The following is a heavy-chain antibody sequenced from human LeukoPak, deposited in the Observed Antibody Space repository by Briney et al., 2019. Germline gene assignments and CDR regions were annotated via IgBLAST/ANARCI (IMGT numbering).Heavy chain of an antibody. CDR3: ARSSGDYYGSGSYYPDAFDI. J-gene: IGHJ3*02. V-gene: IGHV3-64*01. CDR2: ISSNGGST. D-gene: IGHD3-10*01. Sequence: GGSLRLSCAASGFTFSSYAMHWVRQAPGKGLEYVSAISSNGGSTYYANSVKGRFTISRDNSKNTLYLQMGSLRAEDMAVYYCARSSGDYYGSGSYYPDAFDIWGQGTMVTVSS. CDR1: GFTFSSYA.